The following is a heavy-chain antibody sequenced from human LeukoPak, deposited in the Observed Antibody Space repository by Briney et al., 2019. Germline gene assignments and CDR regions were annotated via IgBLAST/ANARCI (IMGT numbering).Heavy chain of an antibody. CDR3: ARGIVVVPAAMGCAFDI. D-gene: IGHD2-2*01. CDR2: ISAYNGNT. J-gene: IGHJ3*02. CDR1: GYTFTSYG. V-gene: IGHV1-18*01. Sequence: GASVKVSCKAPGYTFTSYGISWVRQAPGQGLEWMGWISAYNGNTNYAQKLQGRVTMTTDTSTSTAYMELRSLRSDDTAVYYCARGIVVVPAAMGCAFDIWGQGTMVTVSS.